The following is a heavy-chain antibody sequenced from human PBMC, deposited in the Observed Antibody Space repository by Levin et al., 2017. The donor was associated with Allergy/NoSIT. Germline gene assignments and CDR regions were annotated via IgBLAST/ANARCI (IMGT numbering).Heavy chain of an antibody. J-gene: IGHJ5*02. CDR1: GGSFSGYY. Sequence: SETLSLTCAVYGGSFSGYYWSWIRQPPGKGLEWIGEINHSGSTNYNPSLKSRVTISVDTSKNQFSLKLSSVTAADTAVYYCARPRSWLAPGWFDPWGQGTLVTVSS. CDR3: ARPRSWLAPGWFDP. V-gene: IGHV4-34*01. D-gene: IGHD6-19*01. CDR2: INHSGST.